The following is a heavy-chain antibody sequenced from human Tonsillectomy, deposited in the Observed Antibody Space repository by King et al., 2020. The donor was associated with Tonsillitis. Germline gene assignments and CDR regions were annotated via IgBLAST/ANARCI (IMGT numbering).Heavy chain of an antibody. Sequence: VQLVESGGGLVQPGRSLRLSCTGSGFILGDYAMNWVRQAPGKGLEWVGFIRSKAYGGTTDYAASVTGRFTISRDDSKSVGYLQMNSLQTEDTAVYYCTRIPVHIGSYHGRDVWGRGTTVTVTS. CDR1: GFILGDYA. CDR2: IRSKAYGGTT. D-gene: IGHD2-21*01. J-gene: IGHJ6*02. CDR3: TRIPVHIGSYHGRDV. V-gene: IGHV3-49*04.